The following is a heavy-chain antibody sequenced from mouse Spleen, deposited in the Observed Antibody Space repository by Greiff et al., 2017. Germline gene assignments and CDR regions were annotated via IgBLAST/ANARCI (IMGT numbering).Heavy chain of an antibody. V-gene: IGHV5-6-2*01. CDR2: INSNGGST. CDR3: ARQNYSNSYYFDY. CDR1: GFTFSSYA. D-gene: IGHD2-5*01. J-gene: IGHJ2*01. Sequence: EVQLVESGGGLVKPGGSLKLSCAASGFTFSSYAMSWVRQTPEKRLEWVAAINSNGGSTYYPDTVKDRFTISRDNAKNTLYLQMSSLRSEDTALYYCARQNYSNSYYFDYWGQGTTLTVSS.